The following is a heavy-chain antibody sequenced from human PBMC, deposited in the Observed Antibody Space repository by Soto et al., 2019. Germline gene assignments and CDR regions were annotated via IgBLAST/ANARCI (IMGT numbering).Heavy chain of an antibody. D-gene: IGHD2-2*01. CDR2: ISGYNGNT. CDR1: GYTFNTYG. J-gene: IGHJ5*02. Sequence: GPEVKKPGASVKVSCKASGYTFNTYGITWVRQAPGQGLEWMGWISGYNGNTNVDQKFQGRVTLTTDISTNTAYMELRSLRPDDTAVYYCARAYCSSSSCYWFDPWGQGTLVTVSS. CDR3: ARAYCSSSSCYWFDP. V-gene: IGHV1-18*04.